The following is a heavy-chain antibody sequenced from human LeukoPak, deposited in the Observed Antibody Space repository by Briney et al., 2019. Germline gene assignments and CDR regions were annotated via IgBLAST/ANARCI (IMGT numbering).Heavy chain of an antibody. J-gene: IGHJ4*02. CDR3: ARDLPQWLGSAIDY. CDR1: GGSFSGYY. CDR2: ISSSGSTI. D-gene: IGHD6-19*01. Sequence: LSPTCAVYGGSFSGYYWSWIRQPPGKGLEWVSYISSSGSTIFYADSVKGRFTISRDNAKNSLYLQMNSLRAEDTAVYYCARDLPQWLGSAIDYWGQGTLVTVSS. V-gene: IGHV3-11*01.